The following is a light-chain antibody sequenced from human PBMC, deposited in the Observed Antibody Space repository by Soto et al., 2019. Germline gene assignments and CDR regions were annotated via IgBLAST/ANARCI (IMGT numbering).Light chain of an antibody. CDR1: QSVTSSF. Sequence: EIVLTQSPGTLSLSPGERVTLSCRASQSVTSSFLGWYQQKPGQAPRLLIHGASTRATGIPDRFSGSGSGTDFALTVSRLEAEDFAVYYCHQYGSSPLTFGGGTKVEI. V-gene: IGKV3-20*01. CDR3: HQYGSSPLT. CDR2: GAS. J-gene: IGKJ4*01.